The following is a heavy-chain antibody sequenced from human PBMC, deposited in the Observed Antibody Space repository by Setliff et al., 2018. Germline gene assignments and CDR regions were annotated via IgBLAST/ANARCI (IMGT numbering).Heavy chain of an antibody. V-gene: IGHV3-53*01. D-gene: IGHD5-12*01. CDR2: TYASGAT. J-gene: IGHJ4*02. CDR3: AKQKNTGYGQPVDS. Sequence: PGGSLRLSCAASGFVVSNNEMSWVRQAPEKGLEWVSVTYASGATNYAASVKGRFTISRDNSKNTLYLQMNSLRAEDTALYFCAKQKNTGYGQPVDSWGQGVQVTVSS. CDR1: GFVVSNNE.